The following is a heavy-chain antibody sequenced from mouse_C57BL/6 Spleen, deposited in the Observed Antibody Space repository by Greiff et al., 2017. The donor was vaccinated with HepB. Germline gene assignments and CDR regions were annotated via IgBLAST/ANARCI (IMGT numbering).Heavy chain of an antibody. J-gene: IGHJ2*01. CDR1: GYTFTSYW. CDR2: IYPGNSDT. D-gene: IGHD2-4*01. Sequence: VQLQQSGTVLARPGASVKMSCKTSGYTFTSYWMHWVKQRPGQGLEWIGAIYPGNSDTSYNQKFKGKPKLTAVTSASTAYMELSSLTNEDSAVYYCTRSIYYDYDGDWWGQGTTLTVSS. V-gene: IGHV1-5*01. CDR3: TRSIYYDYDGDW.